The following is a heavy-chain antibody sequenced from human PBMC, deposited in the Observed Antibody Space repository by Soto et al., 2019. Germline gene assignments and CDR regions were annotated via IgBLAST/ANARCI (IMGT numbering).Heavy chain of an antibody. J-gene: IGHJ6*02. D-gene: IGHD6-6*01. CDR2: IYWNDDK. Sequence: SGPTLVNPTQTLTLTCTFSGFSLSTSGVGVGWIRQPPGKALEWLALIYWNDDKCYSPSLKSRLTITKDTSKNQVVLTMTNMDPVDTATYYCAHIIARVRDASYGMDVWGQGTTVTVSS. V-gene: IGHV2-5*01. CDR3: AHIIARVRDASYGMDV. CDR1: GFSLSTSGVG.